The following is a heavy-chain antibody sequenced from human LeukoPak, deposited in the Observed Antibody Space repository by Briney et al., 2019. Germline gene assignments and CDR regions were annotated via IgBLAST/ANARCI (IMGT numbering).Heavy chain of an antibody. J-gene: IGHJ6*02. V-gene: IGHV3-9*01. CDR3: AKEGLDAVTTTDYYGMDV. CDR1: GFTFDDYA. D-gene: IGHD4-17*01. CDR2: ISWNSGSI. Sequence: GRSLRLSCAASGFTFDDYAMHWVRQAPGKGLEWVSGISWNSGSIGYADPVKGRFTISRDNAKNSLYLQMNSLRAEDTALYYCAKEGLDAVTTTDYYGMDVWGQGTTVTVSS.